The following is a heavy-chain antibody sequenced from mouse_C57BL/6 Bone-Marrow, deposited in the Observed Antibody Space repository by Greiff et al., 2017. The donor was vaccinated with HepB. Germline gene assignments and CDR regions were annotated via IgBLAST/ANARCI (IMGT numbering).Heavy chain of an antibody. V-gene: IGHV14-4*01. CDR3: TFLWYYYAMDY. J-gene: IGHJ4*01. D-gene: IGHD1-1*02. Sequence: EVKLVESGAELVRPGASVKLSCTASGFNIKDDYMHWVKQRPEQGLEWIGWIDPENGDTEYASKFQGKATITADTTSNTAYLQLSSRTSEDTSVYYCTFLWYYYAMDYWGQGTSVTVSS. CDR1: GFNIKDDY. CDR2: IDPENGDT.